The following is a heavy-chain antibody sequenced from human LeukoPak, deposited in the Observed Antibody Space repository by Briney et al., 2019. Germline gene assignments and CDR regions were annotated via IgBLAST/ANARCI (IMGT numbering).Heavy chain of an antibody. V-gene: IGHV3-53*01. J-gene: IGHJ4*02. CDR1: GFTVSGFF. CDR2: IYGGGST. CDR3: ARGHSGAWAYFFDF. D-gene: IGHD6-25*01. Sequence: GGSLRLSCAASGFTVSGFFMTWVRQAPGMGLQWVSVIYGGGSTDYADSVKGRFTISRDNSKNTLYLLMNSLRAEDTAVYYCARGHSGAWAYFFDFWGQGTLVTVSS.